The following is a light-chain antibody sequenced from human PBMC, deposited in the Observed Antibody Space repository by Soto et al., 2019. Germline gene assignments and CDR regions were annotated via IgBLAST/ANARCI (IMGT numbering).Light chain of an antibody. CDR2: GAS. V-gene: IGKV3-20*01. Sequence: EIVLTQSTGTLSLSPGERATLSCRASQSVASTHLAWYQQKPGQAPRLLIYGASSRATGIPDRFSGSGSGTDFTRTISRLEPEDFAVYYCQQNGRSPPITFGQGTRLEIK. CDR3: QQNGRSPPIT. J-gene: IGKJ5*01. CDR1: QSVASTH.